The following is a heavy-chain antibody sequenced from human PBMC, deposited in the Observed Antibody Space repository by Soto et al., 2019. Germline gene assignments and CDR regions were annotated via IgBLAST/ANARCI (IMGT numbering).Heavy chain of an antibody. V-gene: IGHV4-4*07. CDR1: GGSISTYF. CDR3: AREGGYFDSSGSGVYHYHGVDV. CDR2: IYTTGST. J-gene: IGHJ6*02. Sequence: QVQLQESGPGLVKPSETLSLTCTVSGGSISTYFWSWIRQPAGGGLEWIGRIYTTGSTNYNPSLMNRVTMSLDPSRNHFSLKLSSVTAADTAVYYCAREGGYFDSSGSGVYHYHGVDVWGQGTTVTVSS. D-gene: IGHD3-22*01.